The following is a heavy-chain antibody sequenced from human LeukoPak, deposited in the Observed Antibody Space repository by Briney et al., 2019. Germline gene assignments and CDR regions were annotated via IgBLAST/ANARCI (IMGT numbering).Heavy chain of an antibody. Sequence: SGGSLRLSRAASGFTRSAHWMSWVRQAPGKGLEWVANIKEDGSEKNYVDSVKGRFTISRDIAKNSLYLQMNSLRAEDTAVYYCARDLYSQYWGQGTLVTVSS. CDR3: ARDLYSQY. CDR1: GFTRSAHW. D-gene: IGHD2-21*01. CDR2: IKEDGSEK. J-gene: IGHJ4*02. V-gene: IGHV3-7*01.